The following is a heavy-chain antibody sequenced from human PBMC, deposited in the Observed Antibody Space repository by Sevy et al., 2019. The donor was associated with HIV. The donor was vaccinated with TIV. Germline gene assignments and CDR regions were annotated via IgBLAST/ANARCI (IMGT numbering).Heavy chain of an antibody. Sequence: SGPTLVKPTQTLTLTCTFSGFSLSTSGVGVGWIRQPPGKALEWLALIYWNDDKRYSPSLKSRLTITKDTSKNQVVLTMTNMDPVETATYYCAHISSIPYSSSWYDFDYWGQGTLVTVSS. D-gene: IGHD6-13*01. CDR3: AHISSIPYSSSWYDFDY. V-gene: IGHV2-5*01. CDR2: IYWNDDK. J-gene: IGHJ4*02. CDR1: GFSLSTSGVG.